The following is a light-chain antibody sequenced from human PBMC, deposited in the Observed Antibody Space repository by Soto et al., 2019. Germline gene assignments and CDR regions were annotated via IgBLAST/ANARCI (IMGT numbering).Light chain of an antibody. J-gene: IGLJ1*01. V-gene: IGLV1-51*01. CDR3: GRWDSRLSTYV. CDR1: SSNIGNDY. CDR2: DNN. Sequence: QSVLTQPPSVSAAPGQQVTISCSRSSSNIGNDYVSWYQQLPGTAPKLLIYDNNERAAGIPDRFSGSESGTSATLGITGLQTGDEADYYCGRWDSRLSTYVFGTGTKVTVL.